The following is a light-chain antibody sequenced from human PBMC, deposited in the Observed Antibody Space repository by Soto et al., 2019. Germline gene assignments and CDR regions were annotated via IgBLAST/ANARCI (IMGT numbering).Light chain of an antibody. CDR3: QQYDSIPWT. Sequence: DIVMTQSPDSLAVSLGERATINCKSSQSVLYRSSNMNYLAWYQQKPGQPPKLLIYWASTRESGVPDRFSGSGSGTDFTLTISSLQAEDVAVYYCQQYDSIPWTFGQGTKVEIK. V-gene: IGKV4-1*01. CDR1: QSVLYRSSNMNY. J-gene: IGKJ1*01. CDR2: WAS.